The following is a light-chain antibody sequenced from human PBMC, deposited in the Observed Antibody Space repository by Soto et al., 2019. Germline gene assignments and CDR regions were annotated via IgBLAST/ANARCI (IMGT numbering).Light chain of an antibody. CDR2: DVS. J-gene: IGKJ2*01. CDR3: QHTPDFT. CDR1: SKW. Sequence: DIQMTQSPSTLAASVGDTVTMTCRGSSKWLAWYQKKPGKAPKLLIYDVSNLERGVPPRFRGSTYGAESTLHITGLLPDDLGTYFGQHTPDFTFGQGTKVEIK. V-gene: IGKV1-5*01.